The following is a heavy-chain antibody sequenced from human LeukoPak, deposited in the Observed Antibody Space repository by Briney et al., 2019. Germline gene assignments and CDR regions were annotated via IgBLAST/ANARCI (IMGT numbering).Heavy chain of an antibody. CDR1: GFTFSSYS. CDR3: ARDLGGDYPLYYYYYYGMDV. V-gene: IGHV3-21*01. J-gene: IGHJ6*02. Sequence: PGGSLRLSCAASGFTFSSYSMNWVRQAPGKGLEWVSSISSSSSYIYYADSVKGRFTISRDNAKNSLYLQMNSLRAEDTAVYYCARDLGGDYPLYYYYYYGMDVWGQGTTVIISS. D-gene: IGHD4-17*01. CDR2: ISSSSSYI.